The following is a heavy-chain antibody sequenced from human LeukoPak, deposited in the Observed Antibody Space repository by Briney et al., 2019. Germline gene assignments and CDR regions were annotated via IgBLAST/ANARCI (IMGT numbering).Heavy chain of an antibody. D-gene: IGHD3-9*01. Sequence: ASVKVSCKASGYTFTSYDINWVRQATGQGLEWMGWMNPNSGNTGYAQKFQGRVTMTRNTSISTAYMELSSLRSEDTAVYYCARGGDILTGSYFDYWGQGTLVTVSS. CDR3: ARGGDILTGSYFDY. V-gene: IGHV1-8*01. J-gene: IGHJ4*02. CDR1: GYTFTSYD. CDR2: MNPNSGNT.